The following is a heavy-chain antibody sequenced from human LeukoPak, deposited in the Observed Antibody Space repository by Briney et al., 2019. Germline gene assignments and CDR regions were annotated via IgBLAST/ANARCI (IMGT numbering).Heavy chain of an antibody. CDR1: GGSISSSNR. CDR3: ARDLGAGLLWFGEPHTYGMDV. V-gene: IGHV4-4*02. J-gene: IGHJ6*04. CDR2: IYHSGST. D-gene: IGHD3-10*01. Sequence: SGTLSLTCAVSGGSISSSNRWSWVRQPPGKGLEWIGEIYHSGSTNYNPSLKSRVTISVDKSKNQFSLKLSSVTAADTAVYYCARDLGAGLLWFGEPHTYGMDVWGKGTTVTVSS.